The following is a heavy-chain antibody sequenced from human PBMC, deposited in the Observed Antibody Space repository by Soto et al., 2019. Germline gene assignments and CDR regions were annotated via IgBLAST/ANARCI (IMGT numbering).Heavy chain of an antibody. CDR3: AKVLSAAATGSWFAP. Sequence: EVQLLESGGGLVQPGGSLRLSCAASGFTFSSYAMSWVRQAPGKGLEWVSAISGSGGSTYYADSVKGRFTISRDNSKNTLYLQRNSLRAGDMAGYYCAKVLSAAATGSWFAPWGPGTLVTVSS. V-gene: IGHV3-23*01. J-gene: IGHJ5*02. CDR2: ISGSGGST. D-gene: IGHD6-13*01. CDR1: GFTFSSYA.